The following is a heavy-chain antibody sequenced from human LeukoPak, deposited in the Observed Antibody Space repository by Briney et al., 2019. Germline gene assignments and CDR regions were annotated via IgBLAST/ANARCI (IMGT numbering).Heavy chain of an antibody. J-gene: IGHJ4*02. CDR1: GFTLSGHW. D-gene: IGHD7-27*01. CDR2: INGDGSAT. Sequence: GGSLRLSCAASGFTLSGHWMYWLRQAPGKGLAWVSRINGDGSATNYAGSMKGRFTISRDNARNIVYLQMNSLREDDTAVHYCATDLNWGQVDYWGQGTLATVSS. V-gene: IGHV3-74*01. CDR3: ATDLNWGQVDY.